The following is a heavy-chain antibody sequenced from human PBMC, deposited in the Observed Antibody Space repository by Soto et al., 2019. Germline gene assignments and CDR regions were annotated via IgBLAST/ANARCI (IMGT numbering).Heavy chain of an antibody. V-gene: IGHV3-49*03. CDR1: GFTFGDYA. J-gene: IGHJ4*02. Sequence: EVQLVESGGGLVQPGRSLRLSCTASGFTFGDYAMSWFRQAPGKGLEWVGFIRSKAYGGTTEYAASVKGRFTISRDDSKSIAYLQMNSLKTEDTAVYYCTRDIVVVVAAFDYWGQGTLVTVSS. D-gene: IGHD2-15*01. CDR2: IRSKAYGGTT. CDR3: TRDIVVVVAAFDY.